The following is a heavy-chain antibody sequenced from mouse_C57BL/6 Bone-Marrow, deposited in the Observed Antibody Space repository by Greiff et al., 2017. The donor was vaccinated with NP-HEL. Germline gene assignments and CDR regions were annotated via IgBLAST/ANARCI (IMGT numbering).Heavy chain of an antibody. D-gene: IGHD1-1*01. CDR3: TKGVYYYGSRYAMDY. J-gene: IGHJ4*01. Sequence: VQLQQSGAELVRPGASVTLSCKASGYTFTDYEMHWVKQTPVHGLEWIGAIDPETGGTAYNQKFKGKAILTADKSSSTAYMELRSLTSEDSAVYYCTKGVYYYGSRYAMDYWGQGTSVTVSS. CDR2: IDPETGGT. CDR1: GYTFTDYE. V-gene: IGHV1-15*01.